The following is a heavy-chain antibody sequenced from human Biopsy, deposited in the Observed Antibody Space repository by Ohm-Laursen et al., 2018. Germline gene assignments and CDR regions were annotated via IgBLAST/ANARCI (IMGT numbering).Heavy chain of an antibody. CDR1: GYNFTDFY. D-gene: IGHD6-13*01. CDR3: AREKPFGASWGY. V-gene: IGHV1-2*02. J-gene: IGHJ4*02. CDR2: INPGTGGT. Sequence: ASVKVSCKASGYNFTDFYLHWVRQAPGQGLEWLGWINPGTGGTKYAQKFQGRVAMTRDTSISTAYLDLSSLGSEDTAVYYCAREKPFGASWGYWGQGTLVTVSS.